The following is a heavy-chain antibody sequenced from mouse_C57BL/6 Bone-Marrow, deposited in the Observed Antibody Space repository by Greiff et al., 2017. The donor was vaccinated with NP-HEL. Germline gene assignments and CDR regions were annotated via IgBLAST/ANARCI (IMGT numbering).Heavy chain of an antibody. V-gene: IGHV5-2*01. CDR3: ARHNDGYSLAY. D-gene: IGHD2-3*01. Sequence: EVQRVESGGGLVQPGESLKLSCESNEYEFPSHDMSWVRKTPEKRLELVAAINSDGGSTYYPDTMERRFIISSDNTKKTLYLHMSSLGSEDTAFYYCARHNDGYSLAYWGQGTLVTVSA. J-gene: IGHJ3*01. CDR2: INSDGGST. CDR1: EYEFPSHD.